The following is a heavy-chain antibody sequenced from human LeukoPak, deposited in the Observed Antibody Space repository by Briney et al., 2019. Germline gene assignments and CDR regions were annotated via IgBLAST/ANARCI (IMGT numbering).Heavy chain of an antibody. CDR3: ARSQNYYGSGDY. D-gene: IGHD3-10*01. CDR2: IYHSGTT. CDR1: GYSITSSSW. J-gene: IGHJ4*02. Sequence: SETLSLTCAVSGYSITSSSWWGWIRQPPGKGLEWIGYIYHSGTTYYNPSLRSRVTMSVDTSKNQFSLKLSSVTAVDTAVYYCARSQNYYGSGDYWSQGTLVTVSS. V-gene: IGHV4-28*01.